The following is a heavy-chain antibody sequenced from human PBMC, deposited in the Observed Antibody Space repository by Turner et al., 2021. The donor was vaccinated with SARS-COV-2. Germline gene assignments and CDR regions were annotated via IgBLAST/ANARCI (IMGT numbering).Heavy chain of an antibody. D-gene: IGHD2-2*02. CDR1: GYTLTEFS. J-gene: IGHJ6*02. V-gene: IGHV1-24*01. CDR3: ATVPVVPAAIGYYYYYGMDV. CDR2: FDPEDGET. Sequence: QVQLVQSGAEVKKPGASVKVPCKVSGYTLTEFSMHWVRQAPGKGLEWMGAFDPEDGETIYAQKFQGRVSMTEDTSTDTAYMELSSQRSEDTAVYYCATVPVVPAAIGYYYYYGMDVWGQGTTVTVSS.